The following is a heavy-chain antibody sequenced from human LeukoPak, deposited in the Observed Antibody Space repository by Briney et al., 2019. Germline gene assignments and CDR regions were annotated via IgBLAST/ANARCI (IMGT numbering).Heavy chain of an antibody. J-gene: IGHJ5*02. V-gene: IGHV4-59*01. CDR3: ARDRFGYNWFDP. CDR1: GGSISSYY. D-gene: IGHD3-10*01. CDR2: IYYSGST. Sequence: SETLSLTCTVSGGSISSYYWSWIRQPPGKGLEWIGYIYYSGSTNYNPSLKSRVTISVDTSKNQFSLKLSSVTATDTAVYYCARDRFGYNWFDPWGQGTLVTVSS.